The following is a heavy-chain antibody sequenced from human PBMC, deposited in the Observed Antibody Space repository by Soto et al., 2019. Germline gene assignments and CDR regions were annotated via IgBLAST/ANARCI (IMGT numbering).Heavy chain of an antibody. Sequence: ASVKVSCKASGYTFTGYYIHWVRQAPGQGLEWIGWINPKSGGTHYAQNFQGWVTMARDTSISTAYMELSRLKSDDTAVYYCARAYCSGTICCAANYHYLMDVCGTGSTVIVS. CDR1: GYTFTGYY. V-gene: IGHV1-2*04. CDR2: INPKSGGT. D-gene: IGHD2-2*01. CDR3: ARAYCSGTICCAANYHYLMDV. J-gene: IGHJ6*03.